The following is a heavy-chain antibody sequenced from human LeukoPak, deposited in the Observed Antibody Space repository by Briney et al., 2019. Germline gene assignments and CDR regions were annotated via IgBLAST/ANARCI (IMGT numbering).Heavy chain of an antibody. D-gene: IGHD2-2*01. CDR1: GGSFSGYY. J-gene: IGHJ4*02. V-gene: IGHV4-34*01. CDR3: ARDGCTSTTCSTLGGFNH. CDR2: INHSGST. Sequence: SETLSLTCAVYGGSFSGYYWSWIRQPPGKGLEWIGEINHSGSTNYNPSLKSRVTISVDTSKNQFSLKLSSVTAEDTAVYFCARDGCTSTTCSTLGGFNHWAQGTLVTVSS.